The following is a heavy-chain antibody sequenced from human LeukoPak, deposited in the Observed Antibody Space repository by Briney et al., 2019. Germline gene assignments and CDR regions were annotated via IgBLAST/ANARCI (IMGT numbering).Heavy chain of an antibody. CDR2: ISSSSSTI. D-gene: IGHD3-10*01. CDR1: GFTFSSYS. V-gene: IGHV3-48*04. J-gene: IGHJ4*02. CDR3: ARDLKGYYGSGRNY. Sequence: GGSLRLSFAASGFTFSSYSMNWVRQAPGKGLEWVSYISSSSSTIYYADSVKGRFTISRDNAKNSLYLQMNSLRAEDTAVYYCARDLKGYYGSGRNYWGQGTLVTVSS.